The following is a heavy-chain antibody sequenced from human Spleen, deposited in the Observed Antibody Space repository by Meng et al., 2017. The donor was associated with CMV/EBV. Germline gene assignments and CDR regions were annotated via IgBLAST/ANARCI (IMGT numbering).Heavy chain of an antibody. CDR1: GFTFDDFG. CDR3: AKDDDSAGYYYAYY. CDR2: INWHGGGT. V-gene: IGHV3-20*04. Sequence: GGSLRLSCAASGFTFDDFGMSWVRQAPGKGLEWVSSINWHGGGTGYADSVKGRFTISRDNSKNTLYLQMNSLRSEDTAVYYCAKDDDSAGYYYAYYWGQGTLVTVSS. J-gene: IGHJ4*02. D-gene: IGHD3-22*01.